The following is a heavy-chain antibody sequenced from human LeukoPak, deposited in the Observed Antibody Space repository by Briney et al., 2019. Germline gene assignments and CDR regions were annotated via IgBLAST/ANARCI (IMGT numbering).Heavy chain of an antibody. CDR2: IYDSGST. J-gene: IGHJ4*02. CDR1: GGSIRSSYYY. CDR3: ARVFTGTTSAPPDY. V-gene: IGHV4-39*01. Sequence: PSETLSLTCTVSGGSIRSSYYYWGWIRQPPGKGLEWIGSIYDSGSTYYNPSLKSRVTISVDTSKNQFSLKLNSVTAADTAVYYCARVFTGTTSAPPDYWGQGTLVTVSS. D-gene: IGHD1-1*01.